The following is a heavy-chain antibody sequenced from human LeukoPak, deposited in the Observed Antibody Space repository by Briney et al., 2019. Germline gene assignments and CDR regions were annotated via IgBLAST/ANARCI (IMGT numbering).Heavy chain of an antibody. CDR2: ISSSSSTI. D-gene: IGHD1-26*01. CDR3: ARDEWELLLYYYYMDV. J-gene: IGHJ6*03. Sequence: GGSLRLFCAASGFTFSSYAMSWVRQAPGKGLEWVSYISSSSSTIYYADSVKGRFTISRDNAKNSLYLQMNSLRVEDTAVYYCARDEWELLLYYYYMDVWGKGTTVTVSS. CDR1: GFTFSSYA. V-gene: IGHV3-48*01.